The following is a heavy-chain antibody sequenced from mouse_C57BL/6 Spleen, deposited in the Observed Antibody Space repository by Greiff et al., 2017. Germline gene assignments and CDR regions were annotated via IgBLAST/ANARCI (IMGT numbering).Heavy chain of an antibody. CDR3: ARYWENYFDY. CDR2: SYPGGGYT. D-gene: IGHD4-1*01. V-gene: IGHV1-63*01. Sequence: QVQLKQSGAELVRPGTSVKMSCKASGYTFTNYWIGWAKQRPGHGLEWIGDSYPGGGYTNYNEKFKGKATLTADKSSSTAYMQFSSLTSEDSAIYYCARYWENYFDYWGQGTTLTVSS. CDR1: GYTFTNYW. J-gene: IGHJ2*01.